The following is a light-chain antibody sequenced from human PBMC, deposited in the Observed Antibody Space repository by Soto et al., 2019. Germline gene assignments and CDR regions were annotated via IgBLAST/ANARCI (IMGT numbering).Light chain of an antibody. J-gene: IGLJ1*01. Sequence: QSALTQPASVSGSPGQSITISCTGTSSDVGGYNYVCWYKQHPGKAPQLMIYEVTNRPSGVSDRFSGSKSGNTASLTISGLQAEDEADYYCSSYTSRSTLYVFGTGTKVTV. CDR1: SSDVGGYNY. CDR2: EVT. CDR3: SSYTSRSTLYV. V-gene: IGLV2-14*01.